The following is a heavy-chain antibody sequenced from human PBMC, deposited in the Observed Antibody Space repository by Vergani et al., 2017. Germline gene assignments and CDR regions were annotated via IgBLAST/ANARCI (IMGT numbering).Heavy chain of an antibody. V-gene: IGHV5-51*01. CDR3: ARAPHAVAGPIDY. D-gene: IGHD6-19*01. CDR2: IYYSGST. CDR1: GYSFTSYW. Sequence: EVQLVQSGAEVKKPGESLKISCKGSGYSFTSYWIGWVRQMPGKGLEWMGIIYYSGSTYYNPSLKSRVTISVDTSTNQFSLKLSSVTAADTAVYYCARAPHAVAGPIDYWGQGTLVTVSS. J-gene: IGHJ4*02.